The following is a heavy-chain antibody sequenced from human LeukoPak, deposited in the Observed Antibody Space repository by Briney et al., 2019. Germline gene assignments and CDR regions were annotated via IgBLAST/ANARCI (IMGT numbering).Heavy chain of an antibody. J-gene: IGHJ3*02. V-gene: IGHV3-7*01. CDR1: GFTFSSYW. D-gene: IGHD3-3*01. CDR2: IKQDGSEK. Sequence: GGSLRLSCAASGFTFSSYWMSWVRQAPGKGLELVANIKQDGSEKYYVDSVKGRFTISRDNAKNSLYLQMNSLRAEDTAVYYCARGGQYYDFWSGYLGAAFDIWGQGTMVTVSS. CDR3: ARGGQYYDFWSGYLGAAFDI.